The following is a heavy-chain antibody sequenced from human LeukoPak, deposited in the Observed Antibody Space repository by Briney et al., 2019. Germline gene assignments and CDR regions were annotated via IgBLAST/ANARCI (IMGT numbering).Heavy chain of an antibody. CDR1: GFTFDDYG. J-gene: IGHJ4*02. D-gene: IGHD1-1*01. CDR2: INWNGGST. V-gene: IGHV3-20*04. CDR3: ARARTGTTSPFDY. Sequence: PGGSLRLSCAASGFTFDDYGMSCVRQAPGKGLEWVSGINWNGGSTGYADSVKGRFTISRVNAKNSLYLQMNSLRAEDTALYYCARARTGTTSPFDYWGQGTLVTVSS.